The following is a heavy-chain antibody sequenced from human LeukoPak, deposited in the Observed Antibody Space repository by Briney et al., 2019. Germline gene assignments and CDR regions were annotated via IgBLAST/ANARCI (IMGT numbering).Heavy chain of an antibody. V-gene: IGHV3-49*03. CDR2: IRSKAYGGTT. D-gene: IGHD3-16*02. CDR3: TRDLLMITFGGVIAFDY. J-gene: IGHJ4*02. Sequence: GGSLRLSCTASGFTFGDYAMSWFRQAPGKGLEWVGFIRSKAYGGTTEYAASVKGRFTISRDDSKSIAYLQMNSLKTEDTAMYYCTRDLLMITFGGVIAFDYWGQGTLVTVSS. CDR1: GFTFGDYA.